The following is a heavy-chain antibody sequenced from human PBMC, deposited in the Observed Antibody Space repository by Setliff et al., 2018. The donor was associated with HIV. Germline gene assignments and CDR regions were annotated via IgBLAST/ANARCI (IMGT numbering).Heavy chain of an antibody. CDR1: GGSFSGYY. V-gene: IGHV4-59*10. CDR3: AREVDNPRDAFDI. CDR2: IFTTGST. J-gene: IGHJ3*02. Sequence: SETLSLTCAVYGGSFSGYYWNWIRQPAGKGLEWLGHIFTTGSTNYNPSLKSRVAMSIDTSTNQFSLRVTSMTAADTAVYYCAREVDNPRDAFDIWGQGTMVTVSS.